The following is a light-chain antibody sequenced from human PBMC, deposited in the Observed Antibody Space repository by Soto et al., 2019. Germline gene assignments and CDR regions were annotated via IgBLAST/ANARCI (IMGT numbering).Light chain of an antibody. CDR3: SSYAGNNNVV. J-gene: IGLJ2*01. CDR2: ELN. CDR1: SSDVGDYKF. V-gene: IGLV2-8*01. Sequence: QSALTQPPSASGSPGQSVTISCTGTSSDVGDYKFVSWYQQHPGKAPKLLMYELNRRPSGVPDRFSGSKSGNTASLTVSGLQAEDEAEYYCSSYAGNNNVVFGGGTKLTVL.